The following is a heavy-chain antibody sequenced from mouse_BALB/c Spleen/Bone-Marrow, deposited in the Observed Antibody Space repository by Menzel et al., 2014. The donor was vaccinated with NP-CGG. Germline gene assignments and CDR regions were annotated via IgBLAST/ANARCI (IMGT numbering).Heavy chain of an antibody. D-gene: IGHD2-2*01. J-gene: IGHJ4*01. CDR3: ARWLRRYYAMDY. CDR1: GFNIKDTY. V-gene: IGHV14-3*02. CDR2: IDPANGNT. Sequence: VQLQQSGAELVKPGASVKLSCTASGFNIKDTYMHWVKQRPEQGLEWIGRIDPANGNTKYDPKFQGKATITADTSSNTAYLQLSSLTSDDTAVYYCARWLRRYYAMDYWGQGTSVTVSS.